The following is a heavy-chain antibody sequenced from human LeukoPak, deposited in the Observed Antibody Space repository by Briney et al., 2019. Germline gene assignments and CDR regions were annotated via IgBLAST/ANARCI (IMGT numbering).Heavy chain of an antibody. D-gene: IGHD2-15*01. CDR1: GGSISSYY. J-gene: IGHJ5*02. V-gene: IGHV4-59*01. Sequence: SETLSLTCTVSGGSISSYYWSWIRQPPGKGLEWIGYIYYSGNTNYNPSLKSRVTISVDTSKNQFSLKLKSVTAADTAVYYCARDRDEVAAIQVWFDPWGQGTLVTVSS. CDR2: IYYSGNT. CDR3: ARDRDEVAAIQVWFDP.